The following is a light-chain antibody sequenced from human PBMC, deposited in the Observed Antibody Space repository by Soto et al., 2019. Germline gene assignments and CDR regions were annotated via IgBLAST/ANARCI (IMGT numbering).Light chain of an antibody. CDR2: DVT. J-gene: IGLJ2*01. V-gene: IGLV2-11*01. CDR1: SSDVGGYNY. CDR3: CSYAGNSVV. Sequence: QSVLTQPRSVSGSPGQSVTISGTGTSSDVGGYNYVSWYQQHPGKAPTLMIYDVTKRPSGVPDRFSGSKSGNTASLTISGLQSEDDADYYCCSYAGNSVVFGGGTKLTVL.